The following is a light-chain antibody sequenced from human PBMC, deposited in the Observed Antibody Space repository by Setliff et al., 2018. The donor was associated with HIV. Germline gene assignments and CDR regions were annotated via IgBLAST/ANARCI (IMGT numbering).Light chain of an antibody. J-gene: IGLJ1*01. CDR3: CSYAGSDTYV. Sequence: SALTQPASVSGSPGQSITVSCTGTSSDVGSYNLVSWYQQHPGKAPKLMIYEVSKLPSGVSNRFSGSKSGNTASLTISGLQAEDEADYYCCSYAGSDTYVFGTGTKVTVL. CDR1: SSDVGSYNL. V-gene: IGLV2-23*02. CDR2: EVS.